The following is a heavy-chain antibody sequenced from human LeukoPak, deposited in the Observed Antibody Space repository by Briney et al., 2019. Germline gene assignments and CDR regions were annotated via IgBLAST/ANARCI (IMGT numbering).Heavy chain of an antibody. CDR2: ISSSSSYI. CDR3: AKPGDLWPPGAFDI. V-gene: IGHV3-21*01. Sequence: GGSLRLSCAASGFTFSSYSMNWVRQAPGKGLEWVSSISSSSSYIYYADSVKGRFTISRDNAKNSLYLQMNSLRAEDTAVYYCAKPGDLWPPGAFDIWGQGTMVTVSS. D-gene: IGHD1-14*01. CDR1: GFTFSSYS. J-gene: IGHJ3*02.